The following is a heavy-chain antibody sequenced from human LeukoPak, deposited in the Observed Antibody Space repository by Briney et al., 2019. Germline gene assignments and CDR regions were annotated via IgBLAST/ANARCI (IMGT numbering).Heavy chain of an antibody. CDR1: GFTFSSYA. D-gene: IGHD2-15*01. CDR2: ISYDGSNK. V-gene: IGHV3-30-3*01. J-gene: IGHJ6*02. CDR3: ARDWAAATDYYYYGMDV. Sequence: GGSLRLSCAASGFTFSSYAMHWVRQAPGKGLEWVAVISYDGSNKYYADSVKGRFTISRDNSKNTLYLQMNSLRAEDTAVYYCARDWAAATDYYYYGMDVWGQGTTVTVSS.